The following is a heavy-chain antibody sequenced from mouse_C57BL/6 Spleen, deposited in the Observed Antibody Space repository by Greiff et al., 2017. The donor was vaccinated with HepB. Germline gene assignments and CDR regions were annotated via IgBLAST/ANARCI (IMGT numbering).Heavy chain of an antibody. CDR1: GYTFTSYW. V-gene: IGHV1-64*01. CDR2: IHPNSGST. Sequence: VQLQQPGAELVKPGASVKLSCKASGYTFTSYWMHWVKQRPGQGLEWIGMIHPNSGSTNYNEKFKSKATLTVDKSSSTAYMQLSSLTSEDSAVYYCARKEGNYGSPWYFDVWGTGTTVTVSS. D-gene: IGHD1-1*01. J-gene: IGHJ1*03. CDR3: ARKEGNYGSPWYFDV.